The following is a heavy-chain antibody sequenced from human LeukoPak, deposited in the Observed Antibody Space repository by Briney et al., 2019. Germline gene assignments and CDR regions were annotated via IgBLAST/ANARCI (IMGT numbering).Heavy chain of an antibody. D-gene: IGHD3-3*01. V-gene: IGHV1-18*01. CDR3: ARDSRITIFGVVIDDAFDI. CDR2: ISAYNGNT. CDR1: GYTSISYG. Sequence: ASVKVSCKASGYTSISYGISWVRQAPGQGLEWMGWISAYNGNTNYAQKLQGRVTMTTDTSTSTAYMELRSLRSDDTAVYYCARDSRITIFGVVIDDAFDIWGQGTMVTVSS. J-gene: IGHJ3*02.